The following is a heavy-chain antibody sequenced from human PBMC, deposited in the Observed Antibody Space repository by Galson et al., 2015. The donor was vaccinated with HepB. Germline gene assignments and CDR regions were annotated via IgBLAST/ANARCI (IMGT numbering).Heavy chain of an antibody. CDR3: AKDLGNSRAYYYGMDV. V-gene: IGHV3-30*18. J-gene: IGHJ6*02. CDR2: ISYDGSNK. Sequence: SLRLSCAASGFTFSSYGMHWVRQAPGKGLEWVAVISYDGSNKYYADSVKGRFTISRDNSKNTLYLQMNSLRAEDTAVYYCAKDLGNSRAYYYGMDVWGQGTTVTVSS. CDR1: GFTFSSYG. D-gene: IGHD3-16*01.